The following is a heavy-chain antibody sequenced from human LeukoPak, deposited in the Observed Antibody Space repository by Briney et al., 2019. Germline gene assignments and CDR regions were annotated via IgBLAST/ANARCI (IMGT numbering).Heavy chain of an antibody. J-gene: IGHJ5*02. CDR1: GGTFSSYA. V-gene: IGHV1-69*05. CDR2: IIPIFGTA. CDR3: AGNLNVNYGGAWLGP. Sequence: SVKVSCKASGGTFSSYAISWVRQAPGQGLEWMGGIIPIFGTANYAQKFQGRVTITTDEYTSTAYMELSSLSSEETAPYSGAGNLNVNYGGAWLGPWGRET. D-gene: IGHD4-11*01.